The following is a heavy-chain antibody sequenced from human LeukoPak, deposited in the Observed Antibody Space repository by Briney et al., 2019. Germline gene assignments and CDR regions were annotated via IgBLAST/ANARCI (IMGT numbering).Heavy chain of an antibody. CDR1: GYTFTSDD. V-gene: IGHV1-18*01. J-gene: IGHJ4*02. Sequence: GASVKVSCKASGYTFTSDDFSWVRQAPGQGLEWMGWIRPYNGNTNYAQNLQGRVTMTTDTSTTTAYMELRSLRSDDTAVYYCARVGQELELGEQGHFWGQGTLVTVSS. CDR2: IRPYNGNT. CDR3: ARVGQELELGEQGHF. D-gene: IGHD6-13*01.